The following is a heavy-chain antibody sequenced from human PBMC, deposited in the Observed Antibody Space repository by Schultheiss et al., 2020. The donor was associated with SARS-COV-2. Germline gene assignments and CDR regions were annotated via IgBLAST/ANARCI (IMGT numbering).Heavy chain of an antibody. CDR3: ARDDYYDSSGYEN. J-gene: IGHJ4*02. CDR2: ISSSSSYI. Sequence: GGSLRLSCAASGFTVSSNYMSWVRQAPGKGLEWVSSISSSSSYIYYADSVKGRFTISRDNAKNSLYLQMNSLRAEDTAVYYCARDDYYDSSGYENWGQGTLVTVSS. D-gene: IGHD3-22*01. CDR1: GFTVSSNY. V-gene: IGHV3-21*01.